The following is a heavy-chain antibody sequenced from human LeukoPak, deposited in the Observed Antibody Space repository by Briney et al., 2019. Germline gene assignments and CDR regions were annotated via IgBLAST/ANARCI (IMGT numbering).Heavy chain of an antibody. Sequence: GGSLRLSCAASGFTFSSYGMHWVRQAPGKGLEGVAFIRFDGSNKYYADSVKGRFTISRDNSKNTLYLQINSLRGEDTAVYYCAKGLLRFLEWSFDHWGQGTLVTVSS. CDR3: AKGLLRFLEWSFDH. CDR1: GFTFSSYG. CDR2: IRFDGSNK. D-gene: IGHD3-3*01. V-gene: IGHV3-30*02. J-gene: IGHJ5*02.